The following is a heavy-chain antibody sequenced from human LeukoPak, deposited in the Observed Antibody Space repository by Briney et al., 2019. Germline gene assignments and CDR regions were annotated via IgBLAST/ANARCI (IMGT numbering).Heavy chain of an antibody. Sequence: SETLSLTCTVSGGSISSYYWSWIRQPPGKGLEWIGYIYYSGSTNYNPSLKSRVTISVDTSKNQFSQKLSSVTAADTAVYYCARGGRDYYDSSGYYYGAFDIWGQGTMVTVSS. D-gene: IGHD3-22*01. J-gene: IGHJ3*02. CDR1: GGSISSYY. CDR3: ARGGRDYYDSSGYYYGAFDI. CDR2: IYYSGST. V-gene: IGHV4-59*01.